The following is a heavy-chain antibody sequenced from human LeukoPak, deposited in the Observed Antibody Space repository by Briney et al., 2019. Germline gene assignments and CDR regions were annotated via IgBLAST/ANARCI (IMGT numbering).Heavy chain of an antibody. Sequence: SVKVSCKVSGGTLSKYAIRWVRQAPGQGLEWMGGIIPVFGIGNYAQKFQGRLTITADESTSTAYMELSSLTSEDTAVYYCARSEAGTLGPWGQGTLVTVSS. CDR2: IIPVFGIG. CDR1: GGTLSKYA. D-gene: IGHD6-19*01. V-gene: IGHV1-69*01. CDR3: ARSEAGTLGP. J-gene: IGHJ5*02.